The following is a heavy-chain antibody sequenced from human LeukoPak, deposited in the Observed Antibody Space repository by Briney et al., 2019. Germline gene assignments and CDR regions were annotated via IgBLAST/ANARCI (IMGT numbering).Heavy chain of an antibody. Sequence: GRSLRLSCAASGFTFSSYGMHWVRQAPGKGLEWVAVIWYDGSNKYYADSVKGRFTISGDNSKNTLYLQMNSLRAEDTAVYYCARDMPDGDYTNRFDYWGQGTLVTVSS. D-gene: IGHD4-17*01. CDR1: GFTFSSYG. CDR2: IWYDGSNK. V-gene: IGHV3-33*01. J-gene: IGHJ4*02. CDR3: ARDMPDGDYTNRFDY.